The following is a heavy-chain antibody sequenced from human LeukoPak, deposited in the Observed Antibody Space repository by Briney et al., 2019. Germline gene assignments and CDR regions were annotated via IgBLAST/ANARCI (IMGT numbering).Heavy chain of an antibody. CDR3: VRSGYSNGWYRN. Sequence: GGSLRLSCAASGFTFSSYWMSWVRQAPGKGLEWVANIKQDGSEKYYVDSVKGRFTISRDNSKNTLYLQMNSLTVDDTAVYYCVRSGYSNGWYRNWGQGTLVTVSS. V-gene: IGHV3-7*03. CDR1: GFTFSSYW. J-gene: IGHJ4*02. CDR2: IKQDGSEK. D-gene: IGHD6-19*01.